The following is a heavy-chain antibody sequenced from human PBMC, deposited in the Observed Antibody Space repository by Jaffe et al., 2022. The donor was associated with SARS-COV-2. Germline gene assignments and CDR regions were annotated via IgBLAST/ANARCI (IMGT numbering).Heavy chain of an antibody. V-gene: IGHV4-59*01. J-gene: IGHJ6*03. CDR2: IYYGGNT. Sequence: QVRLQESGPGLVKPSETLSLTCTVSGGSISTNYWTWIRQPPGKGLEWIGYIYYGGNTNYNPSLRSRVTMSVDTSKNQFSLKLSSVTAADTAVYYCARAYYDVLTGYFYYYYYMDVWGKGTSVTVSS. CDR1: GGSISTNY. CDR3: ARAYYDVLTGYFYYYYYMDV. D-gene: IGHD3-9*01.